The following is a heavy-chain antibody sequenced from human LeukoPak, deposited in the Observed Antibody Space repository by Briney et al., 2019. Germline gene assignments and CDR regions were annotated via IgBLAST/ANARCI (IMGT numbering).Heavy chain of an antibody. CDR1: GYSFTSYW. V-gene: IGHV5-51*01. D-gene: IGHD6-19*01. CDR3: ARQDSSGWPTYYYYGMDV. CDR2: IYPGDSDT. J-gene: IGHJ6*02. Sequence: GESLKISCKGSGYSFTSYWIGWVRQMPGKGLEWMGLIYPGDSDTRYSPSFQGQVTISADKSISTAYLQWSSLKASDTAMYYCARQDSSGWPTYYYYGMDVWGQGTTVTVSS.